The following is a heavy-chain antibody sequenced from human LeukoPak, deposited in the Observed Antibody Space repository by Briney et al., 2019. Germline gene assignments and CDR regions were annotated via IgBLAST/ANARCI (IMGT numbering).Heavy chain of an antibody. CDR2: IYYSGST. CDR3: ARHEDTGHSYSNYGMDV. J-gene: IGHJ6*02. Sequence: PSETLSLTCAVSGGSFSSYYWSWVRQPPGKGLEWIGYIYYSGSTNYNASLTSRVTISVDTSKKQFSLKPCYVTDADTAVYYCARHEDTGHSYSNYGMDVWGQGTTVTVSS. V-gene: IGHV4-59*08. D-gene: IGHD6-13*01. CDR1: GGSFSSYY.